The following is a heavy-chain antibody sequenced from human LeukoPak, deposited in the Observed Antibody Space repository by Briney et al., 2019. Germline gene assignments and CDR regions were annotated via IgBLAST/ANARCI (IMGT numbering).Heavy chain of an antibody. CDR2: IYYSGST. CDR3: ARDRGSYSHDY. D-gene: IGHD1-26*01. Sequence: SETLSLTCTVSGVSISSYYWSWIRQPPGKGLEWIGYIYYSGSTSYNPSLKSRVTISVDTSKKQFSLKLSSVTAADTAVYYCARDRGSYSHDYWGQGTLVTVSS. CDR1: GVSISSYY. V-gene: IGHV4-59*01. J-gene: IGHJ4*02.